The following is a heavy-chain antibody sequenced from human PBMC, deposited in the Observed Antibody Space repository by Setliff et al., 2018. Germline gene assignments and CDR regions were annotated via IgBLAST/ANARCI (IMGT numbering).Heavy chain of an antibody. Sequence: ASVKVSCKASGYTFTSYAMNWVRQATGQGLEWMGWMNPNSGNTGYAQKLQGRVTMTTDTSTSTAYMELRSLRSDDTAVYYCARGSPLHYWGQGTLVTVSS. D-gene: IGHD3-10*01. V-gene: IGHV1-8*02. CDR2: MNPNSGNT. J-gene: IGHJ4*02. CDR3: ARGSPLHY. CDR1: GYTFTSYA.